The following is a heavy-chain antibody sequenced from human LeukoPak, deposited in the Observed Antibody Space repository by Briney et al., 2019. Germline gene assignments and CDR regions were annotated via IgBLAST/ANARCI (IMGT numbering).Heavy chain of an antibody. Sequence: ASVTVSCKASGYTFTSYGISWVRQAPGQGLEWMGWISAYNGNTNYAQKLQGRVTMTTDTSTSTAYMELRSLRSDDTAVYYCARPSRSGSYEPWYFQHWGQGTLVTVSS. D-gene: IGHD1-26*01. CDR1: GYTFTSYG. CDR2: ISAYNGNT. V-gene: IGHV1-18*01. CDR3: ARPSRSGSYEPWYFQH. J-gene: IGHJ1*01.